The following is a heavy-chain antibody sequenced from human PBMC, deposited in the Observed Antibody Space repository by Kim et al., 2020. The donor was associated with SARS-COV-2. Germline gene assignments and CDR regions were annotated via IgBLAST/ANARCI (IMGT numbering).Heavy chain of an antibody. CDR2: INHSGST. J-gene: IGHJ4*02. V-gene: IGHV4-34*01. Sequence: SETLSLTCAVYGGSFSGYYWSWIRQPPGKGLEWIGEINHSGSTNYNPSLKSRVTISVDTSKNQFSLKLSSVTAADTAVYYCARGLPGRRVVVAARRVSPADYWGQGTLVTVSS. CDR1: GGSFSGYY. D-gene: IGHD2-15*01. CDR3: ARGLPGRRVVVAARRVSPADY.